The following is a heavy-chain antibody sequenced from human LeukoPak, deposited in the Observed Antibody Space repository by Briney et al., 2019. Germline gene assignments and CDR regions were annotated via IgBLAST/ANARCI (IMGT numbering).Heavy chain of an antibody. CDR2: ISSIGSTI. V-gene: IGHV3-48*03. CDR3: ARGEQQLFPFDY. D-gene: IGHD6-13*01. Sequence: GGSLRLSCAASGFTFSSYEMNWVDQPPGKGLDGVSYISSIGSTIYYEDSGKGRFTISRDNAQNSLYLQMNRLRAEDTAVYYCARGEQQLFPFDYWGQGTLVTVSS. J-gene: IGHJ4*02. CDR1: GFTFSSYE.